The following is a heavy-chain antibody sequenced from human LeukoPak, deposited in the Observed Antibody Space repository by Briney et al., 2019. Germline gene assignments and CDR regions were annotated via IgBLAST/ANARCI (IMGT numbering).Heavy chain of an antibody. Sequence: HPGGSLRLSCATSGFTFRSYGMHWVRRAPAKGLECLAFTRYDGSSNYYVESVKGRFTISRDNSKNTLYLQMNSLRPEDTAVYYCAKSRILNLMGAAVDYWGQGTLVTVSS. J-gene: IGHJ4*02. CDR3: AKSRILNLMGAAVDY. CDR2: TRYDGSSN. D-gene: IGHD1-26*01. CDR1: GFTFRSYG. V-gene: IGHV3-30*02.